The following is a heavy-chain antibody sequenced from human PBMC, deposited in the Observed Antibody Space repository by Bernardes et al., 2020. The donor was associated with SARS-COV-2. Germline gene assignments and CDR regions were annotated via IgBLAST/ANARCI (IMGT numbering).Heavy chain of an antibody. CDR3: ARESIAARPGFDP. D-gene: IGHD6-6*01. CDR1: GFTFSSYS. CDR2: ISSSSIAT. V-gene: IGHV3-48*02. Sequence: GSLRLSCTASGFTFSSYSMNWVRQAPGKGLEWVSYISSSSIATDYADSVKGRFTISRDYAKNSLYLQMNSLRDEDTAVYYCARESIAARPGFDPWSQGTLVT. J-gene: IGHJ5*02.